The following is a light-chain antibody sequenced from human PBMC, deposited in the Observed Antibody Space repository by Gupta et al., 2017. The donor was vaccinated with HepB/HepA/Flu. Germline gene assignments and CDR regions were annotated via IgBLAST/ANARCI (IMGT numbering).Light chain of an antibody. V-gene: IGKV3-15*01. Sequence: EAVMTQSPDTLYVSPGERPTLSCRATESVRTNLAWYQQKPGQAPRLLIHGASTRATGIPARFSGSGSGTEFTLTISSLQSEDFAVYYCQQYDEWPLTFGQGTRVEIK. CDR1: ESVRTN. J-gene: IGKJ1*01. CDR2: GAS. CDR3: QQYDEWPLT.